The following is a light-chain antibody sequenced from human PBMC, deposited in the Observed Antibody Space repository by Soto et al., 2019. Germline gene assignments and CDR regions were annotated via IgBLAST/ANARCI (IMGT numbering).Light chain of an antibody. CDR1: KLGDKY. J-gene: IGLJ2*01. CDR2: QDS. Sequence: SYELTQPPSVSVSPGQTASITCSGVKLGDKYACWYQQKPGQSPVLVIYQDSKRPSGIPERFSGANSGNTATLTISGTQAMDEADYYCQAWDSTTASFGGGTKVTVL. CDR3: QAWDSTTAS. V-gene: IGLV3-1*01.